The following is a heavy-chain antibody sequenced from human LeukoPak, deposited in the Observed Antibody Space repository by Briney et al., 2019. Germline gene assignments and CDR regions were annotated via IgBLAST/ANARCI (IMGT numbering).Heavy chain of an antibody. CDR1: GFTFSSYA. Sequence: GGSLRLSYAASGFTFSSYAMSWVRQAPGKGLEWVSAISGSGGSTYYADSVKGRFTISRDNSKNTLYLQMNSLRAEDTAVYYCARTYSSSWSLDYWGQGTLVTVSS. J-gene: IGHJ4*02. CDR2: ISGSGGST. D-gene: IGHD6-13*01. V-gene: IGHV3-23*01. CDR3: ARTYSSSWSLDY.